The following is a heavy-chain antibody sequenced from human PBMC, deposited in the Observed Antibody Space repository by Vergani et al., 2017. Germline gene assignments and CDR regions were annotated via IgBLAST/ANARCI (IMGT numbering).Heavy chain of an antibody. CDR3: ARVNWGGYYYYYYMDV. D-gene: IGHD7-27*01. CDR1: GYTFTSYD. CDR2: MNPNSGNT. Sequence: QVQLVQSGAEVKKPGASVKVSCKASGYTFTSYDINWLRQATGQGLEWMGWMNPNSGNTGYAQKFQGRVTMTRNTSISTAYMELSSLRSEDTAVYYCARVNWGGYYYYYYMDVWGKGTTVTVSS. V-gene: IGHV1-8*01. J-gene: IGHJ6*03.